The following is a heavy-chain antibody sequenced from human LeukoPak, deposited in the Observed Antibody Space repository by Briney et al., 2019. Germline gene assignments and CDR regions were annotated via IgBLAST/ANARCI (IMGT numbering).Heavy chain of an antibody. Sequence: ASVNVSFKTSGYTFTVYYMHWVRQAPGQGLEWMRSVDPNTGDTNYPQNFQGRVTMTRDTSISTAYMELSSLRYDDTAVYYCARGGWGSSPYFDYWGQGTLVTVSS. D-gene: IGHD6-6*01. CDR2: VDPNTGDT. CDR1: GYTFTVYY. CDR3: ARGGWGSSPYFDY. V-gene: IGHV1-2*02. J-gene: IGHJ4*02.